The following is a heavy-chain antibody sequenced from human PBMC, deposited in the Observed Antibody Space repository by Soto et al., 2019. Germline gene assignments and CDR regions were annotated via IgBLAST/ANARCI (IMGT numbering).Heavy chain of an antibody. CDR2: ISAYNGNT. CDR3: ARDRPYNYVGLTFAY. J-gene: IGHJ4*02. CDR1: GYTFPSYG. Sequence: ASVTVSCKASGYTFPSYGISRVRPAPGQAVEWMGWISAYNGNTNYAEKFQCRVTMTTDTSTSTAYMELRSLRSDDTAVYYCARDRPYNYVGLTFAYWGQGTLVTVSS. V-gene: IGHV1-18*04. D-gene: IGHD5-18*01.